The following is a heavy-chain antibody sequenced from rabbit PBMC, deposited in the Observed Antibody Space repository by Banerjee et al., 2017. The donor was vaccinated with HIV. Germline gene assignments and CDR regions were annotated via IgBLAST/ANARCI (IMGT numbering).Heavy chain of an antibody. CDR1: GIDLSSDSH. V-gene: IGHV1S43*01. Sequence: QQQLEESGGGLVKPGGTLTLTCKASGIDLSSDSHMWWVRQAPGKGLEWIGYIDPVVGTTYYANWVNGRFTISRENTQNTLYLQVNSLSGADTATYFCARSTYAATNNLWGQGTLVTVS. D-gene: IGHD4-2*01. CDR3: ARSTYAATNNL. J-gene: IGHJ4*01. CDR2: IDPVVGTT.